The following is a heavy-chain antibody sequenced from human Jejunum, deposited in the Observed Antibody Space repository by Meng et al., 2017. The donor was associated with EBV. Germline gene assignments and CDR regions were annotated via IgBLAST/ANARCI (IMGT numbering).Heavy chain of an antibody. CDR3: ARDLLTLGSDSSSPDFDD. CDR2: ISTYYGNT. Sequence: QVQPVQPGAEGKKPGAQLKVSCKTSGDTFNNYGITWVRQAPGQGLEWMGWISTYYGNTDCAQKFQDRLTMTTDTSTSTAYMELRSLRSDDTAVYYCARDLLTLGSDSSSPDFDDWGQGTLVTVSS. CDR1: GDTFNNYG. J-gene: IGHJ4*02. D-gene: IGHD6-6*01. V-gene: IGHV1-18*01.